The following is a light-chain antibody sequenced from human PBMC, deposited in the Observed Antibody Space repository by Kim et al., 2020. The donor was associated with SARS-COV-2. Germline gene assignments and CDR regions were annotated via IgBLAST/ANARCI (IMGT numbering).Light chain of an antibody. J-gene: IGLJ2*01. CDR3: QAWDSITVV. Sequence: ASPGQTASITCSGDKLGDKYATWYQQKPGQSPVLVIYQDTKRPSGIPERFSGSNSGNTATLTISGTQAMDEADYYCQAWDSITVVFGGGTQLTVL. CDR1: KLGDKY. CDR2: QDT. V-gene: IGLV3-1*01.